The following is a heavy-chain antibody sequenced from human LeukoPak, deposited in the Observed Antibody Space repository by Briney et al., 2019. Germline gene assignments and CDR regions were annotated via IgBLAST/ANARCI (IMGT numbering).Heavy chain of an antibody. CDR3: ARDNYYDSSGYYYEGYYFDY. V-gene: IGHV4-39*07. CDR2: IYYSGST. CDR1: GGSISSNSYY. D-gene: IGHD3-22*01. J-gene: IGHJ4*02. Sequence: TSETLSLTCAVSGGSISSNSYYWGWIRQPPGKGLEWIGSIYYSGSTYYNPSLKSRVTISVDTSKNQFSLKLSSVTAADTAVYYCARDNYYDSSGYYYEGYYFDYWGQGTLVTVSS.